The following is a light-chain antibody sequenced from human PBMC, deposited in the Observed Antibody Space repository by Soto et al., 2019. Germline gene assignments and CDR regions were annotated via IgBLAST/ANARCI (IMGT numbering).Light chain of an antibody. V-gene: IGKV3-11*01. CDR2: DAS. Sequence: PGERASLSCRASQSVSSYLAWYQQNPGQSPRLLIYDASNRATGIPARFSGSGAGADFTLTISSIEHEDFAVYYCQQRSNWHPWTFGQGTKVDIK. CDR1: QSVSSY. J-gene: IGKJ1*01. CDR3: QQRSNWHPWT.